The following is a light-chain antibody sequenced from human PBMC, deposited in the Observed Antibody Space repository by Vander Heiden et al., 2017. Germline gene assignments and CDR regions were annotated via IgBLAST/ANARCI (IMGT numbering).Light chain of an antibody. Sequence: DIQMTQSPSSLSASVGDSVTITCRASQGISHYLAWYQQKPGKVPKLLIYAASTMQSGVPSRFSGSGSGGAFTLTIISLLPEDVAAYYCQKYNSALITFGQGTRLEIK. J-gene: IGKJ5*01. CDR1: QGISHY. CDR3: QKYNSALIT. V-gene: IGKV1-27*01. CDR2: AAS.